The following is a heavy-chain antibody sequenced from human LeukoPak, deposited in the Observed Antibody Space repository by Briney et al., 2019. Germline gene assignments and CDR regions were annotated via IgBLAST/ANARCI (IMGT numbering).Heavy chain of an antibody. V-gene: IGHV3-20*04. CDR3: ARMGDYRDAFDI. CDR2: INWNGGST. D-gene: IGHD4-11*01. J-gene: IGHJ3*02. CDR1: GFTFYDYG. Sequence: PGGSLRFSGAASGFTFYDYGMSWLRQAPGKGLEWVSGINWNGGSTGYADSVKGRFTIPRDNAKNSLYLQMNSLRAEDTALYYCARMGDYRDAFDICGQGTMVTVSS.